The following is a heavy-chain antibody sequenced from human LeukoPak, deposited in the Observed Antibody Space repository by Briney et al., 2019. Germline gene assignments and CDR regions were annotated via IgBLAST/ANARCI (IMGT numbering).Heavy chain of an antibody. D-gene: IGHD4-17*01. J-gene: IGHJ6*02. CDR3: AKDFGDYVKYYYYGMDV. V-gene: IGHV3-30*18. Sequence: GGYLRLSGTASGFMFRSYAMHWVRQGPGKGLEWVAVISYDGRNKYYADSVKGRFTISRDKSKNTLYLQMDSLRAEDTAVYYCAKDFGDYVKYYYYGMDVWGQGTTVTVSS. CDR1: GFMFRSYA. CDR2: ISYDGRNK.